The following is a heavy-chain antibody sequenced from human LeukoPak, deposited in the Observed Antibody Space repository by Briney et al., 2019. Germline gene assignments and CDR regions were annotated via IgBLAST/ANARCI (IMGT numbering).Heavy chain of an antibody. CDR3: VKDRGGVRRDFDS. V-gene: IGHV3-64D*06. CDR2: INSNGDST. D-gene: IGHD2-15*01. CDR1: GFTFGYYA. J-gene: IGHJ4*02. Sequence: PGGSLRLSCSASGFTFGYYAMHWVRQAPGKGLEYVSGINSNGDSTYYADSAKGRFTISRDNSKNTLYLQMSSLRTEDTAVYYCVKDRGGVRRDFDSWGQGALVTVSS.